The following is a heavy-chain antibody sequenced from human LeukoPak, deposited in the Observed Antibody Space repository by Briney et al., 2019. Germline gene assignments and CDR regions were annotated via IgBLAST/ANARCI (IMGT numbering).Heavy chain of an antibody. V-gene: IGHV4-61*01. J-gene: IGHJ4*02. Sequence: PSETLSLTCTVSGGSVSSGSYYWTWIRQPPGRGLEWIGYVHYTGNSNFSPSLKSRVTILLDTSKNQFSLNLSSVTAADTAVYYCARRSKDSSGYYYFDYWGQGTLVTVSS. D-gene: IGHD3-22*01. CDR3: ARRSKDSSGYYYFDY. CDR1: GGSVSSGSYY. CDR2: VHYTGNS.